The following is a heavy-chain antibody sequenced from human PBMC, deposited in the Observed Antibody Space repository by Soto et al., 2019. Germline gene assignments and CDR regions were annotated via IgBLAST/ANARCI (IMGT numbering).Heavy chain of an antibody. J-gene: IGHJ4*02. CDR3: ARDPNYDILTGFLFY. Sequence: GGSLRLSCAASGFTFSSYWMSWVRQAPGKGLEWVANIKQDGSEKYYVDSVKGRFTISRDNAKNSLYLQMNSLRAEDTAVYYCARDPNYDILTGFLFYWGQGTLVTVSS. D-gene: IGHD3-9*01. CDR2: IKQDGSEK. V-gene: IGHV3-7*01. CDR1: GFTFSSYW.